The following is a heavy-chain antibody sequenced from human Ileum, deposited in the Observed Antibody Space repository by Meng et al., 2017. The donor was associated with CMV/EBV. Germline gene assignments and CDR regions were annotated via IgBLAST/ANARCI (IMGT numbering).Heavy chain of an antibody. CDR3: ARNAWVPCSRTNCPEVIDV. Sequence: YAMHWVRQAPGSGLEWVAVISSDGNLQHYAEPVEGRFTVSRDTSTNTVFLQLNGLRVADTGTYYCARNAWVPCSRTNCPEVIDVWGQGTTVTVSS. CDR1: YA. D-gene: IGHD2-2*01. CDR2: ISSDGNLQ. J-gene: IGHJ6*02. V-gene: IGHV3-30*03.